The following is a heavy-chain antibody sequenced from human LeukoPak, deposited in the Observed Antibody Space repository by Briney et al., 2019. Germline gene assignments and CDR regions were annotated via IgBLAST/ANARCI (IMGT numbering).Heavy chain of an antibody. D-gene: IGHD2-8*01. V-gene: IGHV3-30*18. J-gene: IGHJ4*02. CDR2: ISYDGSNK. CDR3: AKEMVHAGVFFDY. CDR1: GFTFSSYG. Sequence: GGSLRLSCAASGFTFSSYGMHWVRQAPGKGLEWVAVISYDGSNKYYADSVKGRFTISRDNSKNTLYLQMNSLRAEDTAVYYCAKEMVHAGVFFDYWGQGTLVTVSS.